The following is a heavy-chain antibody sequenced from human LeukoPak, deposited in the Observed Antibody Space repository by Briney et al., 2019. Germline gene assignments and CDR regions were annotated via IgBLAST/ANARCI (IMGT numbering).Heavy chain of an antibody. CDR2: IYTSGST. D-gene: IGHD3-16*02. CDR1: GGSISSYY. Sequence: SETLSLTCTVSGGSISSYYWSWIRQPAGKGLVWIGRIYTSGSTNYNPSLKSRVTMSVDTSKNQFSLKLSSVTAADTAVYYCARVRYDYVWGSYPYFDYWGQGTLVTVSS. J-gene: IGHJ4*02. CDR3: ARVRYDYVWGSYPYFDY. V-gene: IGHV4-4*07.